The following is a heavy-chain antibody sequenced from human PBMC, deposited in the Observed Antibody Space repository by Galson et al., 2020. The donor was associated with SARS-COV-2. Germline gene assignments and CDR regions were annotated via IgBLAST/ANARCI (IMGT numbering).Heavy chain of an antibody. Sequence: ETSETLSLTCTVSGGSISSGDYYWSWIRQPPGKGLEWIGYIYYSGSTYYNPSLKSRVTISVDTSKNQFSLKLSSVTAADTAVYYCARARSITIFGGVQEFDYWGQGTLVTVSS. CDR2: IYYSGST. D-gene: IGHD3-3*01. V-gene: IGHV4-30-4*01. CDR3: ARARSITIFGGVQEFDY. CDR1: GGSISSGDYY. J-gene: IGHJ4*02.